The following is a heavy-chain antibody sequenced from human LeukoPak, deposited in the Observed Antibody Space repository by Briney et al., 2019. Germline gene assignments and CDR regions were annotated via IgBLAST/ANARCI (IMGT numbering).Heavy chain of an antibody. J-gene: IGHJ5*02. Sequence: QPGGSLRLSCAASGFTFSSYWMSWVRQAPGKGLEWVANIKQDGSEKYYVDSVKGRFTISRDNAKNSLYLQMNSLRAEDTAVYYCAREGALYDSSDYYLSWFDPWGQGTLVTVSS. CDR3: AREGALYDSSDYYLSWFDP. CDR1: GFTFSSYW. V-gene: IGHV3-7*03. D-gene: IGHD3-22*01. CDR2: IKQDGSEK.